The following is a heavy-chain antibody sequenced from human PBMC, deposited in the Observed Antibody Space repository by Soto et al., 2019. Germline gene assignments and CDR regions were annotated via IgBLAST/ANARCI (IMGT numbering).Heavy chain of an antibody. Sequence: ASVKVSCKASGYTFTSYEISWVRQSPGQELKWMGWISAYNGNTSYAQKLQGRVTMTTDTSTSTAYMELRSLRSDDTAVYYCARDLLAYCGGDCYPNWYAPWAQGTLVTVSS. CDR3: ARDLLAYCGGDCYPNWYAP. CDR2: ISAYNGNT. V-gene: IGHV1-18*01. J-gene: IGHJ5*02. CDR1: GYTFTSYE. D-gene: IGHD2-21*02.